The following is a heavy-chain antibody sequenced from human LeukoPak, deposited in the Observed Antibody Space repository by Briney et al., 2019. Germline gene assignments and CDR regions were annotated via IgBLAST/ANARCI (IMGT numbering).Heavy chain of an antibody. D-gene: IGHD3-22*01. CDR1: GFTFSSYG. J-gene: IGHJ4*02. CDR2: ISYDGSSQ. V-gene: IGHV3-30*03. Sequence: PGRSLRLSCAASGFTFSSYGMHWVRQAPGKGLEWVAIISYDGSSQWYAESVRGRFTISRDNSKNTLYLQMNSLRAEDTAVYYCARTPYYDSSGYYHDLDYWGQGTLVTVSS. CDR3: ARTPYYDSSGYYHDLDY.